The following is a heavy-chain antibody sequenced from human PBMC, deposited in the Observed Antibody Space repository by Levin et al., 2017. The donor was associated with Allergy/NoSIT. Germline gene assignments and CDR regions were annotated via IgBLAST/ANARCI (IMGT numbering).Heavy chain of an antibody. J-gene: IGHJ3*01. CDR3: ARALGGDASDR. Sequence: KSSETLSLTCTISGGSIGNYYWSWIRQTPGKRLEWIGYLYSGASTNYNPSLKSRVSISVDRSNNQLSWRLRSVTAADTALYYCARALGGDASDRWGLGTMVTVSS. CDR2: LYSGAST. CDR1: GGSIGNYY. V-gene: IGHV4-59*01.